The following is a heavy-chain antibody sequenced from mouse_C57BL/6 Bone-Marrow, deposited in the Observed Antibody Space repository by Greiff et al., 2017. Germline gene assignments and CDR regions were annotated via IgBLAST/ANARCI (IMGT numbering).Heavy chain of an antibody. CDR2: IYPRDGST. CDR1: GYNFTSYD. D-gene: IGHD1-1*01. Sequence: VQLQQSGPELVKPGASVKLSCKASGYNFTSYDINWVKQRPGQGLEWIGWIYPRDGSTKYNEKFKGKATLTVDTSSSTAYMELHSLTSEDSAVYFSARGHYYGSSFYAMDYWGQGTSVTVSS. V-gene: IGHV1-85*01. J-gene: IGHJ4*01. CDR3: ARGHYYGSSFYAMDY.